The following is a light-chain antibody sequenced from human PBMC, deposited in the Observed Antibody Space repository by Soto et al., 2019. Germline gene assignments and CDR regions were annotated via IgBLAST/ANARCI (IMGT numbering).Light chain of an antibody. CDR2: EDK. V-gene: IGLV6-57*04. Sequence: NFMLTQPHSVSESPGKTVIISCTRSSGSIATNYVQWYQQRPGSAPTTVIYEDKLRPSGVPDRFSGSIDSSSNSASLTISGLKTEDEADYYCQSYHSGNYAFGTGTKVTVL. J-gene: IGLJ1*01. CDR1: SGSIATNY. CDR3: QSYHSGNYA.